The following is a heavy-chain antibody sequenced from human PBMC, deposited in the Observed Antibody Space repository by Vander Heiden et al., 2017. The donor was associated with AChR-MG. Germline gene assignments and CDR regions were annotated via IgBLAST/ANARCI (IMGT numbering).Heavy chain of an antibody. CDR3: ARDKEIGWFTGWLGP. V-gene: IGHV3-7*01. CDR1: GFRSSGYW. Sequence: DVQLVESGGGLVPPGGSLRLPCAASGFRSSGYWMTWGRQAPGKGLEWVAKIKEDGSEKYYVDSVKGRFTISRDNAQNSLYLQMDSLRDEDTAIYYCARDKEIGWFTGWLGPWGQGTLVTVSS. J-gene: IGHJ5*02. D-gene: IGHD6-19*01. CDR2: IKEDGSEK.